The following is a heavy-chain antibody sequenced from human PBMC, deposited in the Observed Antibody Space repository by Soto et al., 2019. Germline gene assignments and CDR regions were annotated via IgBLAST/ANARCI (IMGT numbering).Heavy chain of an antibody. J-gene: IGHJ5*02. CDR1: GGSISRSSYS. D-gene: IGHD2-15*01. CDR2: LYYSGNT. V-gene: IGHV4-39*01. Sequence: PSETLSLTCTVSGGSISRSSYSWAWIRQPPGKGLEWIGTLYYSGNTYYNPSLKSRVTISVDTSKNQFSLKLSSVTGADTAVYYCATRQGGSYNWFDPWGQGTLVTVSS. CDR3: ATRQGGSYNWFDP.